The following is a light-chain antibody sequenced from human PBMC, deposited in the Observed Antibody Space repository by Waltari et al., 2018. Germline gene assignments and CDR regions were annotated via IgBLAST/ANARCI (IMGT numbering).Light chain of an antibody. CDR1: QSSSNY. CDR2: AAS. J-gene: IGKJ2*01. Sequence: DIQMTQSPYSLSASVGDRRTTTCRASQSSSNYLNWYQQKPGKAPKLLIFAASSLQSGVPSRFSGSGSGTDFTLTISSLQPEHFATYYCQQSYTTPYTFGQGTKLEI. V-gene: IGKV1-39*01. CDR3: QQSYTTPYT.